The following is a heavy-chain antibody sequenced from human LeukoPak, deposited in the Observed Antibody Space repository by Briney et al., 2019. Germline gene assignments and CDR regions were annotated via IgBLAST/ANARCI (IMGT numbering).Heavy chain of an antibody. CDR3: ARARRNQLGAFDI. Sequence: PSETLSLTCTVSVGSISSYYWSWIRQPPGKGLEWIGYIYYSGSTNYNPSLKSRVAISVDTSKNQFSLKLSSVTAADTAVYYCARARRNQLGAFDIWGQGTMVTVSS. V-gene: IGHV4-59*01. D-gene: IGHD1-14*01. J-gene: IGHJ3*02. CDR1: VGSISSYY. CDR2: IYYSGST.